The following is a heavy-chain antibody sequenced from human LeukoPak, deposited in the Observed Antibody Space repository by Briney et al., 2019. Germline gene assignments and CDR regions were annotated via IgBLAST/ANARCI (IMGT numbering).Heavy chain of an antibody. CDR3: ARRSGSYQADFDY. D-gene: IGHD1-26*01. CDR2: ISGSGSSI. CDR1: GFTFSDYY. Sequence: KPGGSLRLSCAASGFTFSDYYMSWIRQAPGKGLEWVSYISGSGSSIYYADSVKGRFTISRDNAKNSLDLQMNSLGAEDTAVYYCARRSGSYQADFDYWGQGTLVTVSS. V-gene: IGHV3-11*01. J-gene: IGHJ4*02.